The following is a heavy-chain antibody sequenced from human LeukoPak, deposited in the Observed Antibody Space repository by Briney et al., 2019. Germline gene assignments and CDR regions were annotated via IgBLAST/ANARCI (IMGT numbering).Heavy chain of an antibody. J-gene: IGHJ6*03. CDR3: ARVFDSGSQAYFYYMDV. CDR2: IYYSGST. CDR1: GGSISSSNYY. V-gene: IGHV4-39*07. Sequence: SETLSLTCTVSGGSISSSNYYWGWIRQPPGKGLEYIGSIYYSGSTNYNPSLKSRVTISVDTSKNQFSLKLSSVTAADTAVYYCARVFDSGSQAYFYYMDVWGKGTTVTISS. D-gene: IGHD3-10*01.